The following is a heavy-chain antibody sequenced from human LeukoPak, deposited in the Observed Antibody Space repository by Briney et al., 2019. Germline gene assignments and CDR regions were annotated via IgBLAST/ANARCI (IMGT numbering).Heavy chain of an antibody. Sequence: PGGSLRLSCAASGFTVSTNYMSWVRQAPGKGLEWVSSISGSGGNTYYADSVKGRFTISRDNSKNTVDLHMNSLRAEDSAMYYCVGGGFWGQGTLVTVSS. CDR2: ISGSGGNT. J-gene: IGHJ4*02. CDR3: VGGGF. D-gene: IGHD2-15*01. V-gene: IGHV3-23*01. CDR1: GFTVSTNY.